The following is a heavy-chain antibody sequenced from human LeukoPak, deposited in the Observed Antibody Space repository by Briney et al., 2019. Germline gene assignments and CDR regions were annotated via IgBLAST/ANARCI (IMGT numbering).Heavy chain of an antibody. CDR1: GFTFSRYW. CDR3: AKXGDXFEF. J-gene: IGHJ4*01. CDR2: IKEDGSEK. V-gene: IGHV3-7*01. Sequence: GGSLRLSCAASGFTFSRYWMSWVRQAPGKGLEWVANIKEDGSEKYYVDSVKGRFTISRDKAKKSLYLQMNSLRVEDTAVYYCAKXGDXFEFCGXXXXXXVS.